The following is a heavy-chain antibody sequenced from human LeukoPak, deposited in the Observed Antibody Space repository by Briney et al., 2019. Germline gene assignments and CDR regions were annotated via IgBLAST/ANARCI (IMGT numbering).Heavy chain of an antibody. CDR2: IIPIFGTA. CDR1: GGTLSSYA. CDR3: ARDYDFWSGYYTSRDYYYYMDV. Sequence: SVKVSCKASGGTLSSYAISWVRQAPGQGLEWMGGIIPIFGTANYAQKFQGRVTITADESTITAYMELSSLRSEDTAVYYCARDYDFWSGYYTSRDYYYYMDVWGKGTTVTVSS. V-gene: IGHV1-69*01. J-gene: IGHJ6*03. D-gene: IGHD3-3*01.